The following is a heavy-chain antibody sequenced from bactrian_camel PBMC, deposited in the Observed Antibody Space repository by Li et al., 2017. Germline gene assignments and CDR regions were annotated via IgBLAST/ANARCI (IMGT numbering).Heavy chain of an antibody. CDR2: IDKDGTTS. Sequence: HVQLVESGGGSVQAGGSLTLSCKVSGDTSKGYYITWFQQRPGMNPRGAGNNDPQGVAGIDKDGTTSFTSTNSVKGRFTISHDNAKNSVDLQMNSLKPDDTAVYYCAATGQMLSVAGCRTQGTQVTVS. CDR1: GDTSKGYY. D-gene: IGHD1*01. J-gene: IGHJ4*01. V-gene: IGHV3S20*01.